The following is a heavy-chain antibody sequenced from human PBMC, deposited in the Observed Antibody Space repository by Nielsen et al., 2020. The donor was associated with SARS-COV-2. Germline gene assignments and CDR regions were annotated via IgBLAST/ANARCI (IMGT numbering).Heavy chain of an antibody. J-gene: IGHJ5*02. CDR2: IYYSGSA. CDR3: ARGKTLTA. V-gene: IGHV4-31*03. CDR1: GDSITRGGFY. Sequence: SETLSLTCTVSGDSITRGGFYWSWIRQHPGKGLEWIGFIYYSGSASYNPSLKSRLTMSFDTSKNQLSLNLRSVTAADTAVYYCARGKTLTAWGQGTLVTVSS.